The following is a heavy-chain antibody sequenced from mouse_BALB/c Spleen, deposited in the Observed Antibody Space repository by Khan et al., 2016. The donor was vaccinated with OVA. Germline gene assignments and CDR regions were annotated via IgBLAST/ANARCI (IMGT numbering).Heavy chain of an antibody. J-gene: IGHJ2*01. Sequence: EVQLQESGPGLVKPSQSLSLTCTVTGYSITSGYAWNWIRQFPGNKLEWMGYISYSGFTNYNPSFKSRTSITRDTSKNQFFLQLSSVTTEDTATYYCARNNYYGYFFDYWGQGTTLTVSS. CDR1: GYSITSGYA. CDR2: ISYSGFT. CDR3: ARNNYYGYFFDY. D-gene: IGHD1-1*01. V-gene: IGHV3-2*02.